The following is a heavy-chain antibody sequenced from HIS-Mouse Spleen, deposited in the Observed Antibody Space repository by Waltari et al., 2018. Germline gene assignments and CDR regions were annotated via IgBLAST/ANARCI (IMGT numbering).Heavy chain of an antibody. CDR3: ARHEGQQLVTSLFDY. CDR2: IYYSGST. Sequence: QLQLQESGPGLVKPSETLSLTCTVSGGSISSSRYYWGCFRQPPGKGLEWIGSIYYSGSTYYNPSLKSRVTISVDTSKNQFSLKLSSVTAADTAVYYCARHEGQQLVTSLFDYWGQGTLVTVSS. V-gene: IGHV4-39*01. CDR1: GGSISSSRYY. J-gene: IGHJ4*02. D-gene: IGHD6-13*01.